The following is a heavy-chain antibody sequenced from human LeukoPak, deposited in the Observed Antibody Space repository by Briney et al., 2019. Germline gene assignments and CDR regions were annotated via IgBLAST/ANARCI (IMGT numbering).Heavy chain of an antibody. CDR2: ISAYNGNT. Sequence: ASVKVSCKASGYTFTSYGISWVRQAPGQGLEWMGWISAYNGNTNYAQKLQGRVTMTTDTSTRTAYMELRSLTSDDTAVYYCARAGTTLGYYYYYMDVWGKGTTVTVSS. D-gene: IGHD1-7*01. CDR1: GYTFTSYG. J-gene: IGHJ6*03. V-gene: IGHV1-18*01. CDR3: ARAGTTLGYYYYYMDV.